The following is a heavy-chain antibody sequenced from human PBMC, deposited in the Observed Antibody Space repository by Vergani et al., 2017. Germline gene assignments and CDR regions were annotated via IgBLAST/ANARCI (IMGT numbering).Heavy chain of an antibody. D-gene: IGHD2-21*01. V-gene: IGHV5-51*01. J-gene: IGHJ4*02. CDR2: IYPGDADT. CDR3: ARHVPCGDGACLHFDH. CDR1: GYSFTSYW. Sequence: EVQLVQSGAEVKKPGESLKISCKGSGYSFTSYWIGWVRQMPGEGLEWMGIIYPGDADTRYSPSFQGQVTISADKSISTAYLQWSSLKASDTAMYYCARHVPCGDGACLHFDHWGQGTQVTVSS.